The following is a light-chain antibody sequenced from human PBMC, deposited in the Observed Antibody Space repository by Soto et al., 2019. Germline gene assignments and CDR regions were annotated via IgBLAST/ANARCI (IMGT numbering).Light chain of an antibody. CDR2: QTS. CDR3: HQRQSWPRT. J-gene: IGKJ1*01. V-gene: IGKV3-11*01. Sequence: TQSPSPLSASTGDRVTITCRASQGISSYLAWYQHRPGQAPRLLIYQTSIRAAGIPARFSASGSGTDFTLTISDVQPEDFALYYCHQRQSWPRTFGQGTKVDI. CDR1: QGISSY.